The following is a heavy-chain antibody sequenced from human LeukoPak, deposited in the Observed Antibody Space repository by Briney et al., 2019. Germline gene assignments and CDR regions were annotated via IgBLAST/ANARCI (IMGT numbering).Heavy chain of an antibody. CDR1: GGSISSYY. J-gene: IGHJ6*02. CDR2: IYYSGSI. CDR3: ATQGYSGYDYYYYYGMDV. Sequence: SETLSLTCTVSGGSISSYYWSWIRQPPGKGLEWIGYIYYSGSINYNPSLKSRVTISVDTSKNQFSLKLSSVTAADTAVYYCATQGYSGYDYYYYYGMDVWGQGTTVTVSS. V-gene: IGHV4-59*01. D-gene: IGHD5-12*01.